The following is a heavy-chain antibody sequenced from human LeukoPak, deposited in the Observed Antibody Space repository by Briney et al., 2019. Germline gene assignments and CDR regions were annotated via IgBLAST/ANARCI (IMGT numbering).Heavy chain of an antibody. CDR3: ASVPVVVPGPFYY. J-gene: IGHJ4*02. D-gene: IGHD2-15*01. CDR1: GGSISSSSYY. V-gene: IGHV4-39*07. CDR2: IYYSGST. Sequence: SETLSLTCTVSGGSISSSSYYWGWIRQPPGKGMEWIGSIYYSGSTNYNPSLKSRVTISVDTSKNQFSLKLSSVSAADTAVYYCASVPVVVPGPFYYWGPGTLVTVSS.